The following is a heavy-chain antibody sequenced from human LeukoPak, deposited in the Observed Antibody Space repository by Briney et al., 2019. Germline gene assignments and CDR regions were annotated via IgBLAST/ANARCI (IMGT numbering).Heavy chain of an antibody. Sequence: ASVTVSCKASGYTFTNYYMHWVRQAPGQGLEWMGVIDPSAGSTTYAQKFQGRVTMTRDTATSTVYMELSSLRSEDTAVYYCARAHYASSNIKVPFDVWGKGTTVTVSS. V-gene: IGHV1-46*01. CDR3: ARAHYASSNIKVPFDV. CDR2: IDPSAGST. CDR1: GYTFTNYY. D-gene: IGHD3-22*01. J-gene: IGHJ6*04.